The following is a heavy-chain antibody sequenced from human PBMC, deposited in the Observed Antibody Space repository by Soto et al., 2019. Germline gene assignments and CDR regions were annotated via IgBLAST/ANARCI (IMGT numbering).Heavy chain of an antibody. CDR2: IYPGDSDT. D-gene: IGHD3-22*01. CDR1: GYSFTSYW. V-gene: IGHV5-51*01. Sequence: RGESLKISCKGSGYSFTSYWIGWVRQMPGKGLEWMGIIYPGDSDTRYSPSFQGQVTISADKSISTAYLQWSSLKASDTAMYYCARLVSSGYYRPTGWFDPWGQGTLVTVSS. J-gene: IGHJ5*02. CDR3: ARLVSSGYYRPTGWFDP.